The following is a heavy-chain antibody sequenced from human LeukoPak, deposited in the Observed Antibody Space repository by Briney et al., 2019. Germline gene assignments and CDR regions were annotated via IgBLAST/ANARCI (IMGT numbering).Heavy chain of an antibody. CDR2: LNHSGST. Sequence: PSETLSLTCAIYVGSFSGYYSSWIRHPPAKGLECIGELNHSGSTNYIPALKSRVTISLDTSHNQISLKRFSVTAADTAVYYCARDAPPPYCSVGTCYFDYWGQGSLVTVSS. J-gene: IGHJ4*02. CDR1: VGSFSGYY. CDR3: ARDAPPPYCSVGTCYFDY. V-gene: IGHV4-34*01. D-gene: IGHD2-15*01.